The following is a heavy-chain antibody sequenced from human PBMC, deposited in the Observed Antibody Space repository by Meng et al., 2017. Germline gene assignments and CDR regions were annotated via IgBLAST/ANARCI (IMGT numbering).Heavy chain of an antibody. CDR3: ATESA. J-gene: IGHJ5*02. CDR1: GFTVSSNY. Sequence: VQLVESGGGLGKPGGSLRLSCVASGFTVSSNYMSWVRQAPGKGLEWVSLIYSGGSTYYSDSVKGRFTISRDNSKNTLYLQMNSLRAEDTAVYYCATESAWGQGTLVTVSS. V-gene: IGHV3-66*01. CDR2: IYSGGST.